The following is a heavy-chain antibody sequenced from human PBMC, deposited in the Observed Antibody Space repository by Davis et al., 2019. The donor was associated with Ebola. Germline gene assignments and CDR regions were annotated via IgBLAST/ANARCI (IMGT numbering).Heavy chain of an antibody. V-gene: IGHV3-30-3*01. CDR2: ISYDGSSK. D-gene: IGHD4-11*01. CDR1: GFTVSSNY. CDR3: ARDATTVTPSLLGMDV. Sequence: GESLKISCAASGFTVSSNYMSWVRQAPGKGLEWVAVISYDGSSKYYADSVKGRFTISRDNSKNTLYLQMNSLRAEDTAVYYCARDATTVTPSLLGMDVWGQGTTVTVSS. J-gene: IGHJ6*02.